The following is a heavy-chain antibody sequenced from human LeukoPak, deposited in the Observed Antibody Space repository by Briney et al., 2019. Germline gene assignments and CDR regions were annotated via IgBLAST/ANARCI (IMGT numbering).Heavy chain of an antibody. J-gene: IGHJ4*02. Sequence: SETLSLTCTVSGGSISSYYWSWIRQPPGKGLEWIGYIYYSGSTNYNPSLKSRVTISVDTSKNQFSLKLSSVTAADTAVYYCARHRPYSSSYYYFDYWGQGALVTVSS. CDR1: GGSISSYY. V-gene: IGHV4-59*08. CDR2: IYYSGST. D-gene: IGHD6-13*01. CDR3: ARHRPYSSSYYYFDY.